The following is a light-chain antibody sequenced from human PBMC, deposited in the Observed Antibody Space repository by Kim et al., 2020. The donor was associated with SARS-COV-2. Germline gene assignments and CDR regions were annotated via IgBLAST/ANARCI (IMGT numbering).Light chain of an antibody. CDR3: AAWDDSLNGYV. CDR2: CDN. Sequence: QSVLTQPPSASGTPGQRVTISCSGSSSNIGSNTVNWYQQLPGTAPKLLIYCDNQRPSGVPDRFPGSKSDTSASPAISGLQSEDEADYYCAAWDDSLNGYVFGTGTKVTFL. V-gene: IGLV1-44*01. J-gene: IGLJ1*01. CDR1: SSNIGSNT.